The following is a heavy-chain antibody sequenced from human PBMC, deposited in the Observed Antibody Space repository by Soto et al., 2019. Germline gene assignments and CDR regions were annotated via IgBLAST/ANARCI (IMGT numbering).Heavy chain of an antibody. Sequence: GESLKISCAASGFTFSSYAMHWVHQAPGKGLEWVAVISYDGSNKYYADSVKGRFTISRDNSKNTLYLQMNSLRAEDTAVYYCARDLGIDDHSFGYWGQGTLVTVSS. D-gene: IGHD4-4*01. CDR1: GFTFSSYA. V-gene: IGHV3-30-3*01. CDR3: ARDLGIDDHSFGY. CDR2: ISYDGSNK. J-gene: IGHJ4*02.